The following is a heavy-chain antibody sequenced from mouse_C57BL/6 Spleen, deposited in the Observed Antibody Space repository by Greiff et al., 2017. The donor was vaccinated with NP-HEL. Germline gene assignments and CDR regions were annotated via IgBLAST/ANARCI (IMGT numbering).Heavy chain of an antibody. Sequence: QVQLQQSGPELVKPGASVKISCKASGYAFSSSWMNWVKQRPGKGLEWIGRIYPGDGDTNYNGKFKGKATLTADKSSSTAYMQLSSLTSEDSAVYFCARRGYSNTWYFDVWGTGTTVTVSS. CDR3: ARRGYSNTWYFDV. CDR1: GYAFSSSW. D-gene: IGHD2-5*01. CDR2: IYPGDGDT. J-gene: IGHJ1*03. V-gene: IGHV1-82*01.